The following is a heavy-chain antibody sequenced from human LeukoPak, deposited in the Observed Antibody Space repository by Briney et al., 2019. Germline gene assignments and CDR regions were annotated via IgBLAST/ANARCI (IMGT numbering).Heavy chain of an antibody. D-gene: IGHD4-17*01. Sequence: GGSLRLSCAASGFTFSSYSMNWVRQAPGKGLEWVSSISSSSSYIYYADSVKGRFTISRDNAKNSLYLQMNSLRAEDTAVYYCARDATTVTTRGFDYWGQGTLVTVSS. CDR1: GFTFSSYS. CDR3: ARDATTVTTRGFDY. CDR2: ISSSSSYI. J-gene: IGHJ4*02. V-gene: IGHV3-21*01.